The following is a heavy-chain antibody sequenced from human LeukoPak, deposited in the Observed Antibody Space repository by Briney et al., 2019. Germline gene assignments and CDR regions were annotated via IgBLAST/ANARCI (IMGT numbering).Heavy chain of an antibody. V-gene: IGHV4-59*01. CDR3: AREGIAAAGTLFDY. CDR1: GGSISSYY. D-gene: IGHD6-13*01. J-gene: IGHJ4*02. Sequence: SETLSLTCTVSGGSISSYYWSWIRQPPGKGLDCIGYIYYSGSTNYNPSLKSRVTISVDTSKNQFSLKLSSVTAADTAVYYCAREGIAAAGTLFDYWGQGTLVTVSS. CDR2: IYYSGST.